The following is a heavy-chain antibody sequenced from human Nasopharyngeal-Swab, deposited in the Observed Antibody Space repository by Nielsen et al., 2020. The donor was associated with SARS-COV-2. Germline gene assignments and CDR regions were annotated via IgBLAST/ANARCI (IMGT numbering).Heavy chain of an antibody. D-gene: IGHD6-13*01. J-gene: IGHJ4*02. CDR3: ARDPDIAAALYFDY. CDR2: IWYDGSNK. V-gene: IGHV3-33*08. Sequence: GESLKISCAASGLNLSDYYMRWIRQAPGKGLEWVAVIWYDGSNKYYADSVKGRFTISRDNSKNTLYLQMNSLRAEDTAVYYCARDPDIAAALYFDYWGQGTLVTVSS. CDR1: GLNLSDYY.